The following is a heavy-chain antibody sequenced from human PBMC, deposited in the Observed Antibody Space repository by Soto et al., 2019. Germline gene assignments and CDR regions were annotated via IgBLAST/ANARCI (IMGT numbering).Heavy chain of an antibody. CDR1: GFTFDDYT. V-gene: IGHV3-43*01. CDR3: AKDMMMATITAFDY. J-gene: IGHJ4*02. D-gene: IGHD5-12*01. Sequence: EVQLVESGGVVVQPGGSLRLSCAASGFTFDDYTMHWVRQAPGKGLEWVSLISWDGGSTYYADSVKGRFTISRDNSKNSLYLQMNSLRTEDTALYYCAKDMMMATITAFDYWSQGTLVTVSS. CDR2: ISWDGGST.